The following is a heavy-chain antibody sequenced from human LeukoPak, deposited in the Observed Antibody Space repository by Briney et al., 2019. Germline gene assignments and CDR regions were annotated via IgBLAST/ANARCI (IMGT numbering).Heavy chain of an antibody. V-gene: IGHV3-21*01. D-gene: IGHD3-10*01. CDR2: ISSSSSYI. CDR1: GFTFSSYS. Sequence: GGSLRLSCAASGFTFSSYSMNWVRQAPGKGLEWVSSISSSSSYIYYADSVKGRFTISRDNAKNSLYLQMNSLRAEDTAVYYCAREVRGYYFDYWGQGTLVTVFS. CDR3: AREVRGYYFDY. J-gene: IGHJ4*02.